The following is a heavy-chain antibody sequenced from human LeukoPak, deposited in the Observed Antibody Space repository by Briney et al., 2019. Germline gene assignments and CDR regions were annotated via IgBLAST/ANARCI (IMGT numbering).Heavy chain of an antibody. V-gene: IGHV4-34*01. J-gene: IGHJ4*02. Sequence: SETLSLTCAVYGGSFRGYYWSWIRQPPGQGLEWIGEINHRGSTKYNPSLKSRVTISVGTSKNQFSLNLRSATAADTAVYYCARGDILTGYSYWGQGTLVTVSS. CDR2: INHRGST. D-gene: IGHD3-9*01. CDR1: GGSFRGYY. CDR3: ARGDILTGYSY.